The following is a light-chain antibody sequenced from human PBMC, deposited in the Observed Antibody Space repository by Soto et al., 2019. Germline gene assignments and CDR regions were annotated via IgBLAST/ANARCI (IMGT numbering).Light chain of an antibody. CDR1: SSDVGSYNL. Sequence: QSALTQSASVSGSPGQSITISCTGTSSDVGSYNLVSWYQQHPGKAPKLMIYEGSKRPSGVSNRFSGSKSGNTASLTISGLQAEDEADYYFCSSASFRVFGGGTKVTVL. CDR2: EGS. V-gene: IGLV2-23*01. J-gene: IGLJ2*01. CDR3: CSSASFRV.